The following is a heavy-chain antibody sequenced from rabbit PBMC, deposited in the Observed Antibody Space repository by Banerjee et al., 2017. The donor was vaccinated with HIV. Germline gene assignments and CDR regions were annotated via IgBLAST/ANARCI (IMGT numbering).Heavy chain of an antibody. CDR1: GFSFSSSYY. Sequence: QSLEESGGDLVKPGASLTLTCTASGFSFSSSYYMCWVRQAPGKGLEWIGCIYTGSGSTWYASWAKGRFTISKTSSTTVTLQMTSLTAADTATYFCARGDDNYAGYGYVTSYGMDLWGPGTLVTVS. V-gene: IGHV1S40*01. CDR3: ARGDDNYAGYGYVTSYGMDL. D-gene: IGHD7-1*01. CDR2: IYTGSGST. J-gene: IGHJ6*01.